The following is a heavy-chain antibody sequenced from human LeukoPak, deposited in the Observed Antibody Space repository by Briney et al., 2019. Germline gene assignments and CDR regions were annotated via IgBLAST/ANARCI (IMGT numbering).Heavy chain of an antibody. CDR2: ISYDGSIK. J-gene: IGHJ4*02. V-gene: IGHV3-30*18. D-gene: IGHD6-13*01. CDR3: AKALGSTCLDY. Sequence: GRSLRLSCAASGXTFSGHGIHWVRQAPGKGLEWVAFISYDGSIKYYVDSVKGRFTISRDNSKNTLYLQVNSLRVEDTAFYYCAKALGSTCLDYWGQGTLVTVSS. CDR1: GXTFSGHG.